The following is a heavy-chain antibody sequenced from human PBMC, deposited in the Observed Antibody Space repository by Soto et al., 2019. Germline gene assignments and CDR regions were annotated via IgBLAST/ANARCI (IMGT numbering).Heavy chain of an antibody. CDR3: ARRLSGYDYTDY. D-gene: IGHD5-12*01. Sequence: SETLSLTCTVSGGSISSYYWIWLRQPPGKGLEWIGYIYYSGSTNYNPSLKSRVTISVDTSKNQFSLKLSSVTAADTAVYYCARRLSGYDYTDYWGQGTLVTVSS. CDR2: IYYSGST. V-gene: IGHV4-59*08. J-gene: IGHJ4*02. CDR1: GGSISSYY.